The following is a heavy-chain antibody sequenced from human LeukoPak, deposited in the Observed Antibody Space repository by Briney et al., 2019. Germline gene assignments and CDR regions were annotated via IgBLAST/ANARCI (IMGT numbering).Heavy chain of an antibody. CDR3: ARGLADFWSDMGFYYYYYMDV. V-gene: IGHV3-21*01. CDR1: GFTFSSYS. Sequence: GGSLRLSCAASGFTFSSYSMNWVRQAPGKGLEWVSSISSSSSYIYYADSVKGRFTISRDNAKNSLYLQMNSLRAEDTAVYYCARGLADFWSDMGFYYYYYMDVWGKGTTVTVSS. D-gene: IGHD3-3*01. J-gene: IGHJ6*03. CDR2: ISSSSSYI.